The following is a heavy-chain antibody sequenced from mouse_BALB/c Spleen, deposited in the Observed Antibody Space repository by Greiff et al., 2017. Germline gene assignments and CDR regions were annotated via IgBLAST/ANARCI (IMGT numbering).Heavy chain of an antibody. CDR3: ARYYRYDFDY. CDR1: GYSITSDYA. D-gene: IGHD2-14*01. Sequence: DVKLQESGPGLVKPSQSLSLTCTVTGYSITSDYAWNWIRQFPGNKLEWMGYISYSGSTSYNPSLKSRISITRDTSKNQFFLQLNSVTTEDTATYYCARYYRYDFDYWGQGTTLTVSS. J-gene: IGHJ2*01. V-gene: IGHV3-2*02. CDR2: ISYSGST.